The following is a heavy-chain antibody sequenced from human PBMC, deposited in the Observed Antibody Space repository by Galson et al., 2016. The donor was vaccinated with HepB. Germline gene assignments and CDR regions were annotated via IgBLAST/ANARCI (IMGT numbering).Heavy chain of an antibody. V-gene: IGHV3-7*03. CDR3: AKDMTTMVRGVMHY. CDR1: GFIFSNYG. D-gene: IGHD3-10*01. J-gene: IGHJ4*02. Sequence: SLRLSCAASGFIFSNYGMHWVRQAPGKGLEWVANIKPDGSEKYYVDSVKGRFTISRDNAENSLYLQMNSLRAEDTALYYCAKDMTTMVRGVMHYWGQGTLVTVSS. CDR2: IKPDGSEK.